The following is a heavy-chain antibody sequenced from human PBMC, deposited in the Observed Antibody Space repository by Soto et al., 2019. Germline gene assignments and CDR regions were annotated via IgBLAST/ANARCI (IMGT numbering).Heavy chain of an antibody. CDR2: INHSGST. CDR3: ARGMLPRYSYVDY. Sequence: PSETLSLTCAVYGGSVSGYYWSWIRQPPGKGLEWIGEINHSGSTNYNPSLKSRVTISVDTSKNQFSLKLSSVTAADTAVYYCARGMLPRYSYVDYWGQGTLVTVSS. D-gene: IGHD5-18*01. V-gene: IGHV4-34*01. J-gene: IGHJ4*02. CDR1: GGSVSGYY.